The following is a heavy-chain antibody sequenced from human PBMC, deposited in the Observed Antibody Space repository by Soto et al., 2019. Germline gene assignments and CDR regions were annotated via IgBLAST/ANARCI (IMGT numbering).Heavy chain of an antibody. CDR1: GFTFSSYA. CDR2: ISYDGSNK. J-gene: IGHJ4*02. CDR3: ARVSYDFWSGYYSAHGEFDY. D-gene: IGHD3-3*01. V-gene: IGHV3-30-3*01. Sequence: PGGSLRLSCAASGFTFSSYAMHWVRQAPGKGLKWVAVISYDGSNKYYADSVKGRFTISRDNSKNTLYLQMNSLRAEDTAVYYCARVSYDFWSGYYSAHGEFDYWGQGTLVTVSS.